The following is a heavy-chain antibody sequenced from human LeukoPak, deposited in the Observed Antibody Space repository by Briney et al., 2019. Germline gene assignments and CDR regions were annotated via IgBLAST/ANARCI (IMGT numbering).Heavy chain of an antibody. CDR2: ISSSSSYI. D-gene: IGHD6-13*01. J-gene: IGHJ4*02. CDR1: GFTFSNYW. CDR3: ARDRVAAAGISDY. Sequence: GGSLRLSCAASGFTFSNYWMHWVRQAPGKGLEWVSSISSSSSYIYYADSVKGRFTISRDNAKNSLYLQMNSLRAEDMAVYYCARDRVAAAGISDYWGQGTLVTVSS. V-gene: IGHV3-21*01.